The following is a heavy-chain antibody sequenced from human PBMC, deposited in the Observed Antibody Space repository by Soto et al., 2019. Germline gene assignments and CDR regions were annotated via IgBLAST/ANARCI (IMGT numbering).Heavy chain of an antibody. CDR2: IYYSGTT. CDR3: ASREIQGPIDY. J-gene: IGHJ4*02. V-gene: IGHV4-28*01. Sequence: QVQLQESGPGLVKPSDTLSLTCAVSGYSISSSNWRGWIRQPPGKGLEWIGYIYYSGTTYYNPSLKSRVTMSVDTSKNQFSLKLTSVTAVDTAVYYCASREIQGPIDYWGQGTLVTVSS. CDR1: GYSISSSNW. D-gene: IGHD1-26*01.